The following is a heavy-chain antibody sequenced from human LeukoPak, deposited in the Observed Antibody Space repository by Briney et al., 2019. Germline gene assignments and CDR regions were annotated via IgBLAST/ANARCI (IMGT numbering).Heavy chain of an antibody. Sequence: GESLRLSCTAFGFIVSSNYMSWVRQTPGKGLEWVSAISGSGGSTYYADSVKGRFTISRDNSKNTLYLQMNSLRAEDTAVYYCAKVDDFWSGSDYWGQGTLVTVSS. V-gene: IGHV3-23*01. J-gene: IGHJ4*02. CDR2: ISGSGGST. D-gene: IGHD3-3*01. CDR3: AKVDDFWSGSDY. CDR1: GFIVSSNY.